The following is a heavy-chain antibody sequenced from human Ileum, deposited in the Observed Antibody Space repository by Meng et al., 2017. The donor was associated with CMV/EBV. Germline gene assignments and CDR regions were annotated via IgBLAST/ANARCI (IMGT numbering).Heavy chain of an antibody. CDR2: IYYSGST. CDR3: ARRYSYGSYYFDY. D-gene: IGHD5-18*01. V-gene: IGHV4-61*01. J-gene: IGHJ4*02. Sequence: GSLRLSCTVSGGSVSSGSYYWSWIRQPPGKGLEWIGYIYYSGSTNYNPSLKSRVTISVDTSKNQFSLKRSSVTAADTAVYYCARRYSYGSYYFDYWGQGTLVTVSS. CDR1: GGSVSSGSYY.